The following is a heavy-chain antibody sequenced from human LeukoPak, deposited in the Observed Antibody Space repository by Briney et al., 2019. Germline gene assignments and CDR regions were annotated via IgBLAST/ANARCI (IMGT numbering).Heavy chain of an antibody. CDR3: AELGITMIGGV. J-gene: IGHJ6*04. CDR1: GFTFSTYW. V-gene: IGHV3-7*01. CDR2: LKPDGSAA. D-gene: IGHD3-10*02. Sequence: GGSLRLSCDASGFTFSTYWMTWVRQAPGKGLEWVAYLKPDGSAAYYMDSVKGRFTISRDNAKNSLYLQMSSMRAEDTAVYYCAELGITMIGGVWGKGTTVTISS.